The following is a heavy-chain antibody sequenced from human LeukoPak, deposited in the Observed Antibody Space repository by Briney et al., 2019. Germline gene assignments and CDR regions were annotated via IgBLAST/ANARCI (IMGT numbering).Heavy chain of an antibody. V-gene: IGHV3-30*18. CDR2: ISYDGSNK. CDR3: AKDVVVTANYFDY. J-gene: IGHJ4*02. CDR1: GFTFSSYG. D-gene: IGHD2-21*02. Sequence: AGGSLRLSCAASGFTFSSYGMYWVRQAPGKGLEWVAVISYDGSNKYYADSVKGRFTISRDNSKNTLYLQMNSLRAEDTAVYYCAKDVVVTANYFDYWGQGTLVTVSS.